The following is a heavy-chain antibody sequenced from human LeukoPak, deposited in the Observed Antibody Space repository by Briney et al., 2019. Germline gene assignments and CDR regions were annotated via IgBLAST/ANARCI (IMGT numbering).Heavy chain of an antibody. J-gene: IGHJ4*02. CDR3: ARGQNSQADHYYDSSGPNDY. CDR1: GYTFTSYG. Sequence: ASVKVSCKASGYTFTSYGISWVRQAPGQGLEWMGWISAYNGNTNYAQKLQGRVTMTTDTSTSTAYMELRSLRSDDTAVYYCARGQNSQADHYYDSSGPNDYWGQGTLVTVSS. D-gene: IGHD3-22*01. V-gene: IGHV1-18*01. CDR2: ISAYNGNT.